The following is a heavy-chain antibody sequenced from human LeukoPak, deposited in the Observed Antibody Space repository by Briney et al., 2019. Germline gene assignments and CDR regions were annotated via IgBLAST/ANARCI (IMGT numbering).Heavy chain of an antibody. CDR1: GFTFSSYG. CDR3: ARDGRPYCTNGVCYTGYYYYYMDV. CDR2: IRYDGSNK. V-gene: IGHV3-30*02. Sequence: GGSLRLSCAASGFTFSSYGMHWVRQAPGKGLEWVAFIRYDGSNKYYADSVKGRFTISRDDSKNTLYLQMNSLRAEDTALYYCARDGRPYCTNGVCYTGYYYYYMDVWGKGTTVTVSS. D-gene: IGHD2-8*01. J-gene: IGHJ6*03.